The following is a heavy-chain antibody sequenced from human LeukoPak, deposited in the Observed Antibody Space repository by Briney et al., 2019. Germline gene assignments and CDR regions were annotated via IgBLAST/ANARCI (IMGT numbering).Heavy chain of an antibody. CDR3: ARGVLRYFDWLFMGYYFDY. J-gene: IGHJ4*02. V-gene: IGHV4-34*01. CDR1: GGSFSGYY. CDR2: INHSGST. D-gene: IGHD3-9*01. Sequence: PSETLSLTCAVYGGSFSGYYWSWIRQPPGKGLEWIGEINHSGSTNYNPSLKSRVTISVDTSKNQFSLKLSSVTAADTAVYYCARGVLRYFDWLFMGYYFDYWGQGTLVTVSS.